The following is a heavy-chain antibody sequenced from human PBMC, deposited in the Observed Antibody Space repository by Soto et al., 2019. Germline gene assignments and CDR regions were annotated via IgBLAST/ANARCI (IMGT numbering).Heavy chain of an antibody. CDR3: ARALWRNDYKGGDFDL. CDR1: GFTFSSYA. J-gene: IGHJ2*01. Sequence: QVQLVESGGGVVQPGRSLRLSCAASGFTFSSYAMQWVRQAPGKGLEWVAVISYDGSNKYYADSVKGRFTISRYNSKNTRYLQMNSRRTVDTAVYCRARALWRNDYKGGDFDLWGRGTLVTVSS. D-gene: IGHD4-4*01. V-gene: IGHV3-30-3*01. CDR2: ISYDGSNK.